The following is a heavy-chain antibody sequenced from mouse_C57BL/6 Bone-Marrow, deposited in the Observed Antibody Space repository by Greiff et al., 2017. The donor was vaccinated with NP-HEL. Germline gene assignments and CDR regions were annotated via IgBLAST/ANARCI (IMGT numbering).Heavy chain of an antibody. CDR1: GFTFSSYG. Sequence: EVKVVESGGDLVKPGGSLKLSCAASGFTFSSYGMSWVRQTPDKRLEWVATISSGGSYTYYLDSVKGRFPISRDNAKNTLSLQMSSLKSEDTPMYYWARHPPLVTYDIDYWGQGTTLTVSS. V-gene: IGHV5-6*01. D-gene: IGHD2-14*01. J-gene: IGHJ2*01. CDR2: ISSGGSYT. CDR3: ARHPPLVTYDIDY.